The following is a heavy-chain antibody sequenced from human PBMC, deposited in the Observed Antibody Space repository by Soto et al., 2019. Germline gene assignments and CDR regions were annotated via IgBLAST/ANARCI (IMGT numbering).Heavy chain of an antibody. Sequence: PSETLSLTCTVSGGSISSGGYYWSWIRQHPGKGLEWVSAISGSGGSTYYADSVKGRFTISRDNSKNTLYLQMNSLRAEDTAVYYCAKDLGYCSGGSCPGWFDPWGQGTLVTVSS. CDR2: ISGSGGST. CDR1: GGSISSGGYY. V-gene: IGHV3-23*01. CDR3: AKDLGYCSGGSCPGWFDP. D-gene: IGHD2-15*01. J-gene: IGHJ5*02.